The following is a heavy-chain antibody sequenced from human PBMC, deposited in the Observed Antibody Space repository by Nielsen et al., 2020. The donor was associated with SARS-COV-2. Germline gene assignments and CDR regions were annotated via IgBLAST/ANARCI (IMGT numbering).Heavy chain of an antibody. V-gene: IGHV1-2*06. CDR2: INPNSGGS. J-gene: IGHJ3*02. CDR1: GYPFTTYF. D-gene: IGHD1-26*01. Sequence: ASVKVSCKASGYPFTTYFIHWVRQAPGQGLEWMGRINPNSGGSKYAQKFQGRVTMTRDTSVNTAYMELTGLKYDDTALYFCARELGHGTKWTDAFDIWGRGTVVTVSS. CDR3: ARELGHGTKWTDAFDI.